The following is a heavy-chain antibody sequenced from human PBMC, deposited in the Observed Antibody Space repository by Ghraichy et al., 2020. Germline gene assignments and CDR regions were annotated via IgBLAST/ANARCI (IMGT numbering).Heavy chain of an antibody. CDR2: VYYSGSA. D-gene: IGHD6-19*01. V-gene: IGHV4-39*01. CDR1: GVSISSTSYY. CDR3: TKLSEQWLGGWFDP. Sequence: SPTLSLTCAVSGVSISSTSYYWGWIRQPPGKGLEWIASVYYSGSAYYNPSLKSRVTISADTSKNQFSLRLSSVTATDTAVYFCTKLSEQWLGGWFDPWGQGTLVTVSS. J-gene: IGHJ5*02.